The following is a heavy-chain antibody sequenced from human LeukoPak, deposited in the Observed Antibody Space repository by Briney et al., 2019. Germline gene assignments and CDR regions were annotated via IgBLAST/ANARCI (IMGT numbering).Heavy chain of an antibody. CDR3: SRLEDSSPIEVALDM. D-gene: IGHD6-13*01. Sequence: GGSLRLSCAASGFTFSGSGMHWVRQAAGKGLEWVGRIRSKRNNYATAYSASVKGRFTISRDDSKNTVYLHMDSLKTEDTALYYCSRLEDSSPIEVALDMWGKGPVDTVSS. V-gene: IGHV3-73*01. CDR1: GFTFSGSG. J-gene: IGHJ3*02. CDR2: IRSKRNNYAT.